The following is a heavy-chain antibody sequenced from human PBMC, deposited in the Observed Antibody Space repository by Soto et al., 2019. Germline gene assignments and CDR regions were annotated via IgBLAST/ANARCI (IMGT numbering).Heavy chain of an antibody. CDR1: GFTFSSYA. CDR3: AKRGARYVDY. D-gene: IGHD1-20*01. V-gene: IGHV3-23*01. Sequence: LRLSCAASGFTFSSYATSWVRQAPGKGLEWVSAISGGNTYYASSVKGRFTISRDNSKNTVYLQMNSLGADDTAIYLCAKRGARYVDYWGQGTLVTVSS. J-gene: IGHJ4*02. CDR2: ISGGNT.